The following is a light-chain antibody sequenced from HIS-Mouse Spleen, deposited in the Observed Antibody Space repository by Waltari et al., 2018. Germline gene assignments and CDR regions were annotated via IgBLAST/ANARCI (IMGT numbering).Light chain of an antibody. J-gene: IGLJ2*01. CDR2: DVS. CDR1: SSDVGGYNY. CDR3: SSYTSSSTPVV. V-gene: IGLV2-14*03. Sequence: QSALTQPASVSGSPGQSITISCTGTSSDVGGYNYVSWYQQHPGKAPKLMIYDVSNRPSRVPNRVSGSKSGNTASLTISGLQAEDEADYYCSSYTSSSTPVVFGGGTKLTVL.